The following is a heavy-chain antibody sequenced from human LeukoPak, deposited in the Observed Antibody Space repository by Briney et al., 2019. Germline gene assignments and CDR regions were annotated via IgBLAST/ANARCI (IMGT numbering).Heavy chain of an antibody. CDR3: ARDLLGYDSSGS. D-gene: IGHD3-22*01. J-gene: IGHJ4*02. V-gene: IGHV3-30-3*01. CDR2: ISYDGNNK. Sequence: GGSLRLSCAASGFTFSSYAMHWVRQAPGKGLEWVAVISYDGNNKYYADSVKGRFTISRDNSKNTLYLQMSSLRAEDTAVYYCARDLLGYDSSGSWGQGTLVTVSS. CDR1: GFTFSSYA.